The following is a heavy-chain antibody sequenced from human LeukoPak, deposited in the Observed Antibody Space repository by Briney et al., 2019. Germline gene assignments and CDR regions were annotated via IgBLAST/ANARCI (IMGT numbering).Heavy chain of an antibody. D-gene: IGHD6-13*01. CDR2: IYYSGST. V-gene: IGHV4-59*01. CDR3: AREAATYNWFDP. Sequence: SETLSLTCTVSGGSISSYYWSWIRQPPGKGLEWIGYIYYSGSTNYNPSLKSRVTISVDTSKNQFSLKLSSVTAADTAVYYCAREAATYNWFDPWGQGTLVTVSS. J-gene: IGHJ5*02. CDR1: GGSISSYY.